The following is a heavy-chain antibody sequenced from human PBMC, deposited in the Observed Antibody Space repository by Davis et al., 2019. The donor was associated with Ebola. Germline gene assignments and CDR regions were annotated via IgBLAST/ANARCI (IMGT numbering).Heavy chain of an antibody. CDR1: GYSFTSFW. CDR3: ARHLLGTNYYYYGMDV. CDR2: ILPGDSDT. Sequence: GESLKISCKASGYSFTSFWIGWVRQPPGQGLEWMGAILPGDSDTRYSPSFQGQVTISADKSITTAYLHWNSLKASDTAMYYCARHLLGTNYYYYGMDVWGQGTTVTVSS. J-gene: IGHJ6*02. V-gene: IGHV5-51*01. D-gene: IGHD1-14*01.